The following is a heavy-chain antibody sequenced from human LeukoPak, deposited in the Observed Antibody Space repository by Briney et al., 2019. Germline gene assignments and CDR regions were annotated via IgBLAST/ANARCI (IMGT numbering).Heavy chain of an antibody. CDR2: IYTSGST. V-gene: IGHV4-4*07. D-gene: IGHD3-10*01. CDR1: GGSISSYY. J-gene: IGHJ5*02. CDR3: ARALYGSGSYDLFDP. Sequence: PSETLSLTCTVSGGSISSYYWSWIRQPAGKLLDCIGRIYTSGSTNYNPSLKSRVTMSVDTSKNRFSLTLSSVTAADTAVYYCARALYGSGSYDLFDPWGQGTLVTVSS.